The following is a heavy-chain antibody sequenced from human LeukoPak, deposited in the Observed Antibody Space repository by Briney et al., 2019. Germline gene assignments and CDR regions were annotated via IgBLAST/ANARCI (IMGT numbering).Heavy chain of an antibody. J-gene: IGHJ5*02. CDR3: VRDYCSGGSCYESKWFDP. CDR2: IWFDGINT. CDR1: GFTFSKYG. D-gene: IGHD2-15*01. Sequence: GGSLRLSCAASGFTFSKYGMHWVRQAPGKELEWVAVIWFDGINTNHADSVKGRFTVSRDNSKNTLFLQMNSLRAEDTAVYFCVRDYCSGGSCYESKWFDPWGQGTLVTVSS. V-gene: IGHV3-33*01.